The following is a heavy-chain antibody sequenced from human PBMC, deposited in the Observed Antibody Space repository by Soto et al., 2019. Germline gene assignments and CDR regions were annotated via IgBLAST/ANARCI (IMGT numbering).Heavy chain of an antibody. CDR2: IIPIFGTA. Sequence: ASVKVSCKASGGTFSSYAISWVRQAPGQGLEWMGGIIPIFGTANYAQKFQGRVTITADESTSTAYMELSSLRSEDTAVYYCASPITGYSSGWYYYYGMDVWGQGTTVTVSS. CDR1: GGTFSSYA. CDR3: ASPITGYSSGWYYYYGMDV. J-gene: IGHJ6*02. V-gene: IGHV1-69*13. D-gene: IGHD6-19*01.